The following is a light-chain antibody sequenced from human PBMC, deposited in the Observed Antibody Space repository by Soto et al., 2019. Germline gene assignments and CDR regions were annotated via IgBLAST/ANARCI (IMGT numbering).Light chain of an antibody. CDR2: DVS. CDR3: SSYTSRRVV. J-gene: IGLJ2*01. Sequence: QSVLTQPASVSGSPGQSITISCTGTSSDVGGYNYVSWYQQHPGKAPKLMIYDVSNRPSGVSNRFSGSKSGNTASLTISGFQAEDESDYYCSSYTSRRVVFGGGTKLTVL. CDR1: SSDVGGYNY. V-gene: IGLV2-14*01.